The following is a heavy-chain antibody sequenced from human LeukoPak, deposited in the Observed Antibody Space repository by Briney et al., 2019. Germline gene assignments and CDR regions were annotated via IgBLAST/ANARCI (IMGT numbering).Heavy chain of an antibody. D-gene: IGHD1-7*01. J-gene: IGHJ4*02. CDR3: ARARRITGTGQFDY. Sequence: SETLSLTCTVSRGSISSYYWSWIRQPPGKGLEWIGYIYYSGSTNYNPSLKSRVTISVDTSKNQFSLKLSSVTAADTAVYYCARARRITGTGQFDYWGQGTLVTVSS. CDR2: IYYSGST. CDR1: RGSISSYY. V-gene: IGHV4-59*01.